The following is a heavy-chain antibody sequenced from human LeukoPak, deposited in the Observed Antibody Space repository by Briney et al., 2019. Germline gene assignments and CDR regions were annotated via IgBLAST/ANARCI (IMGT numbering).Heavy chain of an antibody. J-gene: IGHJ4*02. D-gene: IGHD4-11*01. V-gene: IGHV3-23*01. CDR3: ANDQTLNDYSPMYYFDY. CDR1: GFTFSSYA. Sequence: GGSLRLSCAASGFTFSSYAMSWVRQAPGKGLEWVSAISGSGGSTYYADSVKGRFTISRDNSKNTLYLQMNSLRAEDTAVYYCANDQTLNDYSPMYYFDYWGQGTLVTVSS. CDR2: ISGSGGST.